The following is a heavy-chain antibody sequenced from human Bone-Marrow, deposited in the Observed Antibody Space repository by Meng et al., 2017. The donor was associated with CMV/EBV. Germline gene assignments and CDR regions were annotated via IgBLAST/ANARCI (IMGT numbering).Heavy chain of an antibody. CDR1: EFTFNSYA. V-gene: IGHV3-23*01. Sequence: GGSLRLSCAASEFTFNSYAMSWVRQAPGKGLEWVSGISGSGGSTYYADSVKGRFTISRDNSKNTVYLQMDSLRAEDTAVYYCAKDLRSPGLPNYFASWGQGTLVTVSS. CDR3: AKDLRSPGLPNYFAS. CDR2: ISGSGGST. J-gene: IGHJ4*02.